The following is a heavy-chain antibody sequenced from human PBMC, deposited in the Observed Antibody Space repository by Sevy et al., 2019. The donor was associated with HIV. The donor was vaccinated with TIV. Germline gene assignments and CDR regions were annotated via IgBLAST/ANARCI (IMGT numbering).Heavy chain of an antibody. CDR2: IYYSGST. J-gene: IGHJ3*02. Sequence: SETLSLTCTVSGGSISSYYWSWIRQPPGKGLEWIGYIYYSGSTNYNPSLKSRVTISVDTSKNQFSLKLSSVTAADTAVYYCARGIVVVPAARSGDAFDIWGQGTMVTVSS. D-gene: IGHD2-2*01. CDR1: GGSISSYY. V-gene: IGHV4-59*01. CDR3: ARGIVVVPAARSGDAFDI.